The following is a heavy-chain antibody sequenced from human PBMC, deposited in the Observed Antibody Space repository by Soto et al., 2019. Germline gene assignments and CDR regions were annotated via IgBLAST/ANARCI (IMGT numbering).Heavy chain of an antibody. Sequence: SETLSLTCAVSGGSFTINNWWTWVRQPPGQGLEWIGEIYRTGSTNYNPSLKSRVTISLDKSENQFSLKVTSLTAADTAVYYCASRDPGTSVDYWGQGTLVTVSS. CDR1: GGSFTINNW. CDR2: IYRTGST. D-gene: IGHD1-7*01. CDR3: ASRDPGTSVDY. J-gene: IGHJ4*02. V-gene: IGHV4-4*02.